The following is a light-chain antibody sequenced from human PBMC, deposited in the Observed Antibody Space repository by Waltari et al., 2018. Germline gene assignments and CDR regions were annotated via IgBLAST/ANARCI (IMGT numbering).Light chain of an antibody. J-gene: IGKJ5*01. V-gene: IGKV2-30*02. CDR3: MQATHWPPT. CDR1: QSLVHSDGKFY. Sequence: DVVMTQSPLSLLVTLGQPPSFSCRSSQSLVHSDGKFYLNWFQQRPGQSPRRIIYNVSNRDSGVPDRFSGSGSGTDCTLKINRVEAEDVAVYYCMQATHWPPTFGQGTRLEIK. CDR2: NVS.